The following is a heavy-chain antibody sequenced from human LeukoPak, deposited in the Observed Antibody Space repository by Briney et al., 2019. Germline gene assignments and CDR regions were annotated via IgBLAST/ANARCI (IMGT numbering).Heavy chain of an antibody. CDR2: ISYDGTNK. Sequence: GGSLRLSCAASGFTFSSYSMNWVRQAPGKGLEWVAVISYDGTNKYDADSVKGRFTISRDNSKNTLYLQMNSLRTEDTAVYYCARLPGYCSSSSCYKMTIPFDYWGQGTLVTVSS. D-gene: IGHD2-2*02. V-gene: IGHV3-30*03. J-gene: IGHJ4*02. CDR3: ARLPGYCSSSSCYKMTIPFDY. CDR1: GFTFSSYS.